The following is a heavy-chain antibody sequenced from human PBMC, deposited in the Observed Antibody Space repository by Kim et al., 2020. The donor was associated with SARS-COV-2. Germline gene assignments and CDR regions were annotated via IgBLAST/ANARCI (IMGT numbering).Heavy chain of an antibody. CDR3: ARGRYSSSWYGDY. CDR2: IKQDGSEK. Sequence: GGSLRLSCAASGFTFSSYWMSWVRQAPGKGLEWVANIKQDGSEKYYVDSVKGRFTISRDNAKNSLYLQMNSLRAEDTAVYYCARGRYSSSWYGDYWGQGTLVTVSS. J-gene: IGHJ4*02. D-gene: IGHD6-13*01. CDR1: GFTFSSYW. V-gene: IGHV3-7*01.